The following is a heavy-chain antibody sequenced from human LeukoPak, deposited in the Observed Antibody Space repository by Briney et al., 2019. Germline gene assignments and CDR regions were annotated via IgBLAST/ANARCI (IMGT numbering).Heavy chain of an antibody. CDR3: ASPXXIXAFDI. Sequence: PGGSLRLSCAASGFTFSSYAMHWVRQAPGKGLEWVAVISYDGSNKYYADSVKGRFTISRDNSKNTLYLQMNSLRAEDTAVYYCASPXXIXAFDIWGQGTMVTVSS. V-gene: IGHV3-30-3*01. CDR2: ISYDGSNK. CDR1: GFTFSSYA. J-gene: IGHJ3*02.